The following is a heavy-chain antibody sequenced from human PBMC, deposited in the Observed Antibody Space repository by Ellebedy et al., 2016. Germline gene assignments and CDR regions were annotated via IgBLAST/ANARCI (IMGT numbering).Heavy chain of an antibody. D-gene: IGHD3-3*01. CDR2: INHSGST. CDR3: ARHLRGGYDFWSGYRYYYGMDV. V-gene: IGHV4-34*01. Sequence: SETLSLTCAVNGGSFSGYYWTWIRQPPGKGLEWIGEINHSGSTHYKPSLKSRVTISVDSSKNQFSLKLNSVTAADTAVYYCARHLRGGYDFWSGYRYYYGMDVWGQGTTVTVSS. J-gene: IGHJ6*02. CDR1: GGSFSGYY.